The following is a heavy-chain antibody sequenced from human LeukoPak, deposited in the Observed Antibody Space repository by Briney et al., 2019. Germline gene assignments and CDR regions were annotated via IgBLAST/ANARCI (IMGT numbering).Heavy chain of an antibody. D-gene: IGHD5-18*01. CDR3: TRGPIQLWLYHGMDV. Sequence: GGSLRLSCTVSGFTCGDHAMSWVRQAPGKGLEWVGFIRSKTYGGTTEYAASVKGRFIISRDDSTSIAYLQMNSLKTEDTAVYYCTRGPIQLWLYHGMDVWGQGTTVTVSS. V-gene: IGHV3-49*04. J-gene: IGHJ6*02. CDR1: GFTCGDHA. CDR2: IRSKTYGGTT.